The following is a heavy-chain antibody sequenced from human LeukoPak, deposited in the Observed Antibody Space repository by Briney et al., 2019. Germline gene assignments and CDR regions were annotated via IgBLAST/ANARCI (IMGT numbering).Heavy chain of an antibody. J-gene: IGHJ6*02. Sequence: PSQTLSLTCTVSGGSISSGGYYWSWIRQHPGKGLEWIGYIYYSGSTYYNPPLKSRVTISVDTSKNQFSLKLSSVTAADTAVYYCATINYYGSGSYYNYYYYYGMDVWGQGATVTVSS. V-gene: IGHV4-31*08. D-gene: IGHD3-10*01. CDR3: ATINYYGSGSYYNYYYYYGMDV. CDR2: IYYSGST. CDR1: GGSISSGGYY.